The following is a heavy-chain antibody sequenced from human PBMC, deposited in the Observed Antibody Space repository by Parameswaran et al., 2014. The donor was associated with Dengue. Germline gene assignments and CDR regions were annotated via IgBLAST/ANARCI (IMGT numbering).Heavy chain of an antibody. CDR3: AKEADHNYDPFYGMDV. Sequence: WIRQPPGKGLEWVSAISGSGGSTYYADSVKGRFTISRDNSKNTLYLQMNSLRAEDTAVYYCAKEADHNYDPFYGMDVWGQGTTVTVSS. J-gene: IGHJ6*02. CDR2: ISGSGGST. D-gene: IGHD3-3*01. V-gene: IGHV3-23*01.